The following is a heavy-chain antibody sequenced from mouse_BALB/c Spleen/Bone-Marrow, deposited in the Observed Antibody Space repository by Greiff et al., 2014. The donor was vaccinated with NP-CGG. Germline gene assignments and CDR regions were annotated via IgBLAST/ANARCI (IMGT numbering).Heavy chain of an antibody. CDR3: TRGDYDWYFDV. CDR2: IDPSDSYT. D-gene: IGHD2-4*01. J-gene: IGHJ1*01. V-gene: IGHV1S127*01. CDR1: GYTFTSYW. Sequence: VQGVESGAEPVKPGASVKMSCKASGYTFTSYWMHWVKQRPGQGLEWIGVIDPSDSYTSYNQKFKGKATLTVDTSSSTAYMQLSSLTSEDSAVYYCTRGDYDWYFDVWGAGTTVTVSS.